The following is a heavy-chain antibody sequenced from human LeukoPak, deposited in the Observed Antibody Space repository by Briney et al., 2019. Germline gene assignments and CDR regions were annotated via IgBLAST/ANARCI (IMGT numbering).Heavy chain of an antibody. V-gene: IGHV3-21*01. Sequence: PGRSLRLSCAASGFTFSSYSMNWVRQAPGKGLEWVSSISSSSSYIYYADSVKGRFTISRDNSKNTLYLQMNSLRAEDTAVYYCARDPSSTRCFDYWGQGTLVTVSS. CDR1: GFTFSSYS. J-gene: IGHJ4*02. CDR2: ISSSSSYI. CDR3: ARDPSSTRCFDY. D-gene: IGHD2-2*01.